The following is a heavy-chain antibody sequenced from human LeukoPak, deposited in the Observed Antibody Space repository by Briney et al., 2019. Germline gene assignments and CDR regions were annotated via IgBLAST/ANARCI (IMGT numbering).Heavy chain of an antibody. D-gene: IGHD2-15*01. CDR2: ISYDGSNK. CDR1: GFTFSSYG. V-gene: IGHV3-30*03. J-gene: IGHJ4*02. CDR3: AVDIVVVVAATDFDY. Sequence: PGGSLRLSCAASGFTFSSYGMHWVRQAPGKGLEWVAVISYDGSNKYYADSVKGRFTISRDNSKHTLYLQMNSLRAEDTAVYYCAVDIVVVVAATDFDYWGQGTLVTVSS.